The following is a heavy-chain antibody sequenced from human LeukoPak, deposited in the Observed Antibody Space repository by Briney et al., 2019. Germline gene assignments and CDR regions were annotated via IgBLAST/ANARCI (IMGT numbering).Heavy chain of an antibody. CDR3: ARDLNPYSSSWYGY. J-gene: IGHJ4*02. Sequence: GGSLRLSCAASGFTFSSYSMNWVRQAPGKGLEWVSSISSSSSYIYYADSVKGRFTISRDNAKNSLYLQMNSLRAEDTAVYYCARDLNPYSSSWYGYWGQGTLVTASS. D-gene: IGHD6-13*01. CDR1: GFTFSSYS. CDR2: ISSSSSYI. V-gene: IGHV3-21*01.